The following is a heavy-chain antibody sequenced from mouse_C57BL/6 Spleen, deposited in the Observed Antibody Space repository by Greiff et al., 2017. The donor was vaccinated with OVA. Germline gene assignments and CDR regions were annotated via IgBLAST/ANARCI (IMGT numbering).Heavy chain of an antibody. CDR3: ARLRGNSYFDY. V-gene: IGHV1-26*01. D-gene: IGHD2-1*01. J-gene: IGHJ2*01. CDR2: INPNNGGT. CDR1: GYTFTDYY. Sequence: VQLQQSGPELVKPGASVKISCKASGYTFTDYYMNWVKQSHGKSLEWIGDINPNNGGTSYNQKFKGKATLTVDKSSSTAYMELRSLTSEDSAVYYCARLRGNSYFDYWGQGTTLTVSS.